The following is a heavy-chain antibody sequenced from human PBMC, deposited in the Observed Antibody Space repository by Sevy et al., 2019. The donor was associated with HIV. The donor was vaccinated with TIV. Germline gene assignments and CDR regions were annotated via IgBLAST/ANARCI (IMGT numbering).Heavy chain of an antibody. CDR2: IYYSGST. V-gene: IGHV4-59*08. Sequence: SETLSLTCTVSGGSISSYYWSWIRQPPGKGLEWIGYIYYSGSTNYNPSLKSRVTISVDTSKNQFSLKLSSVTAADTVEYYCARHVSERAEGARIQLWLINYYYYMDVWGKGTTVTFSS. CDR3: ARHVSERAEGARIQLWLINYYYYMDV. J-gene: IGHJ6*03. CDR1: GGSISSYY. D-gene: IGHD5-18*01.